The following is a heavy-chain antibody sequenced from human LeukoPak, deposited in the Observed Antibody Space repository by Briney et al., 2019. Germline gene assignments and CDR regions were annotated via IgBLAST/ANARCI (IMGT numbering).Heavy chain of an antibody. CDR1: GGSISDYY. J-gene: IGHJ4*02. D-gene: IGHD6-6*01. CDR2: IYSDGTT. Sequence: SETLSLTCTVSGGSISDYYWSWIRQSAGKGLEWIGRIYSDGTTHYSPSLNSRVTMSVDRSKGQLSLKLSSVTAADTAVYYCAKDSSSSLDYWGQGTLVTVSS. V-gene: IGHV4-4*07. CDR3: AKDSSSSLDY.